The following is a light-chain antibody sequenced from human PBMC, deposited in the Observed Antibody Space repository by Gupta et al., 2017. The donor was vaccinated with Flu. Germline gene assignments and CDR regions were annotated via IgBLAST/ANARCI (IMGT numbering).Light chain of an antibody. J-gene: IGKJ2*01. CDR2: KGS. V-gene: IGKV2-30*02. Sequence: VTLGQPASISCRSSQSLVHNNGNTYLHWFQQRPGQSPRRLIYKGSNRDSGVPDRFSGSGSGTDFTLNISRVEADDVGVYYCRKGKCCPYAFGQGTKLDI. CDR3: RKGKCCPYA. CDR1: QSLVHNNGNTY.